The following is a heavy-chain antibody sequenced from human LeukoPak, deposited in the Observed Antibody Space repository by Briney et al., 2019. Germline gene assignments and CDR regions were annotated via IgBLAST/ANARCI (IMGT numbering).Heavy chain of an antibody. CDR3: ARDGSMVRGVITF. J-gene: IGHJ4*02. Sequence: SETLSLTCTVSGGSISGSTFYWAWIRQPPGKELEWIGNIHYTGTTYYNPSLKSRVTISVDTSKNQFSLKLSSVTAADTAVYYCARDGSMVRGVITFWGQGTLVTVSS. CDR1: GGSISGSTFY. V-gene: IGHV4-39*07. CDR2: IHYTGTT. D-gene: IGHD3-10*01.